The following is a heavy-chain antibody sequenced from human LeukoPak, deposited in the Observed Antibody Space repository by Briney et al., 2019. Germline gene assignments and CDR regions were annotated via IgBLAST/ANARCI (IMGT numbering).Heavy chain of an antibody. CDR2: TSSTSGSI. CDR3: ARDFGTISTGYYFDY. V-gene: IGHV3-48*04. Sequence: GGSLRLSCAASGFTFSTYSMNWVRQAPGKGLEWVSYTSSTSGSIYYADSVKGRFTMSSDNAKNSLYLQVNSLRAEDTAVYYCARDFGTISTGYYFDYWGQGTLVTVSS. D-gene: IGHD3-9*01. J-gene: IGHJ4*02. CDR1: GFTFSTYS.